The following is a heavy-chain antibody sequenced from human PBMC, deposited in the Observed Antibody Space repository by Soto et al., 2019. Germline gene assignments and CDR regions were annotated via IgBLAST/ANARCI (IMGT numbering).Heavy chain of an antibody. D-gene: IGHD2-15*01. CDR1: GFTFSSYG. CDR2: ISYDGSNK. Sequence: QVQLVESGGGVGQPGRSLRLSCAASGFTFSSYGMHWVRQAPGKGLEWVAVISYDGSNKYYADSVKGRFTISRDNSKNTLYLQMNSLRAEDTAVYYCAKDWVRFCSGGSCHTGDYWGQGTLVTVSS. CDR3: AKDWVRFCSGGSCHTGDY. V-gene: IGHV3-30*18. J-gene: IGHJ4*02.